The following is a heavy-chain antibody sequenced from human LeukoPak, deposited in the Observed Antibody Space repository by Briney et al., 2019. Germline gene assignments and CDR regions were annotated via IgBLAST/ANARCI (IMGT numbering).Heavy chain of an antibody. D-gene: IGHD5-18*01. CDR3: AVDVDTAMVTPALDY. J-gene: IGHJ4*02. CDR2: INPSGGST. Sequence: ASVKVSCKASGYTFTSYYMHWVRQAPGQGLEWMGIINPSGGSTSYAQKFQGRVTVTRDTSTSTVYMELSSLRSEDTAVYYCAVDVDTAMVTPALDYWGQGTLVTVSS. V-gene: IGHV1-46*01. CDR1: GYTFTSYY.